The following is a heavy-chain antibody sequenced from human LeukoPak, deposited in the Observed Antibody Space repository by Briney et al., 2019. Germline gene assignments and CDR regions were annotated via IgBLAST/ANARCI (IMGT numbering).Heavy chain of an antibody. V-gene: IGHV3-23*01. J-gene: IGHJ4*02. CDR1: GFTFSSYA. D-gene: IGHD6-19*01. CDR2: ISGSGGST. Sequence: PGGSLRLPCAASGFTFSSYAMSWVRQAPGKGLEWVSAISGSGGSTYYADSVKGRFTISRDNSKNTLYPQMNSLRAEDTAVYYCAKPRIAVVPVAPFDYWGQGTLVTVSS. CDR3: AKPRIAVVPVAPFDY.